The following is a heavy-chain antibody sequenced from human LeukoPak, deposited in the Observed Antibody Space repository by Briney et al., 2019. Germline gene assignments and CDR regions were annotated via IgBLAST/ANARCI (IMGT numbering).Heavy chain of an antibody. J-gene: IGHJ6*03. Sequence: SETLSLTCTVSGGSFTNYYWNWIRQSPGKGLEWMAYISYSGNTNYNPSLKSRVTISVDTSKNQFSLKLSSVTAADTAVYYCARVGTIFGVVIHHYMDVWGKGTTVTVSS. CDR2: ISYSGNT. CDR3: ARVGTIFGVVIHHYMDV. V-gene: IGHV4-59*01. D-gene: IGHD3-3*01. CDR1: GGSFTNYY.